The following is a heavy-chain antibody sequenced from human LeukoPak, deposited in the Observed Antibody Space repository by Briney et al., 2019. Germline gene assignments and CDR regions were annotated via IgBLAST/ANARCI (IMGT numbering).Heavy chain of an antibody. V-gene: IGHV3-9*01. CDR2: ISWNSGSI. CDR3: GRSSGYYYFDY. CDR1: GFTFDDHA. Sequence: GGSLRLSCAASGFTFDDHAMHWVRQAPGKGLEWVSGISWNSGSIGYADSVKGRFTISRDNAKNSLYLQMNSLRAEDTAVYFCGRSSGYYYFDYWGQGTLVTVSS. D-gene: IGHD3-22*01. J-gene: IGHJ4*02.